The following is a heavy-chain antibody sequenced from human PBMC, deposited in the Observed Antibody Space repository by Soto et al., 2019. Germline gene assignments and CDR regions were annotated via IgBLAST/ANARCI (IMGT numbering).Heavy chain of an antibody. CDR1: GFTFSSYS. CDR3: ARTPPYYDFWSGSTDY. D-gene: IGHD3-3*01. CDR2: ISSSSSTI. J-gene: IGHJ4*02. Sequence: EVQLVESGGGLVQPGGSLRLSCAASGFTFSSYSMNWVRQAPGKGLEWVSYISSSSSTIYYADSVKGRFTISRDNAKNSLDLQMNSLRAEDTAVYYCARTPPYYDFWSGSTDYWGQGTLVTVSS. V-gene: IGHV3-48*01.